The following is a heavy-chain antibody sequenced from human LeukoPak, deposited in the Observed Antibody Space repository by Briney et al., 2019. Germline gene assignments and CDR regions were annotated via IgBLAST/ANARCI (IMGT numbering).Heavy chain of an antibody. V-gene: IGHV3-23*01. CDR2: ISFSGANS. J-gene: IGHJ3*01. CDR3: ARDIQLST. CDR1: GFTFSDSA. Sequence: GGSPRLSCAASGFTFSDSAMTWVRQAPGKGLDWVSLISFSGANSYYADSVKGRFTISRDNSKDTLFLQMNSLRAEDTAIYYCARDIQLSTWGLGTMVTVSS. D-gene: IGHD5-24*01.